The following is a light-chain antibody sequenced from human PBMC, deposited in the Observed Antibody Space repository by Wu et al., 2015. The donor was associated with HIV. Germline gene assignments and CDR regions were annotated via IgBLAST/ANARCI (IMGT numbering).Light chain of an antibody. CDR1: QSVSSY. V-gene: IGKV3-15*01. J-gene: IGKJ4*01. CDR2: GAS. Sequence: EIVLTQSPATLSLSPGERATLSCRASQSVSSYLAWYQQKPGQAPSVLIYGASTRATGIPDRFSGSGTGTEFTLTISSLQSEDFAVYYCQQYNDWPLTFGGGTKVEIK. CDR3: QQYNDWPLT.